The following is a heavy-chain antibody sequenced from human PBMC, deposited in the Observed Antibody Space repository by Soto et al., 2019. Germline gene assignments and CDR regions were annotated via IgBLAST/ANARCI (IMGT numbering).Heavy chain of an antibody. CDR1: GFTFSSYA. V-gene: IGHV3-23*01. CDR2: ISGSGGST. Sequence: EVQLLESGGGLVQPGGSLRLSCAASGFTFSSYAMRWVRQAPGKGQEWVSAISGSGGSTYSADAVKGRFTISRDNSKNTLYLQMNSLRAEDTAVYYCARRGSGSYYDYWGQGTLVTVSS. CDR3: ARRGSGSYYDY. J-gene: IGHJ4*02. D-gene: IGHD1-26*01.